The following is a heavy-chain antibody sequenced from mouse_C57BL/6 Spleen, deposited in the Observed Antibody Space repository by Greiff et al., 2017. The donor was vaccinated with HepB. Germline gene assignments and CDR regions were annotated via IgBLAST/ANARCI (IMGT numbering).Heavy chain of an antibody. V-gene: IGHV1-15*01. CDR1: GYTFTDYE. D-gene: IGHD4-1*01. CDR3: TRRLWDGG. Sequence: VKLQESGAELVRPGASVTLSCKASGYTFTDYEMHWVKQTPVHGLEWIGAIDPETGGTAYNQKFKGKAILTADKSSSTAYMELRSLTSEDSAVYYCTRRLWDGGWGQGTTLTVSS. J-gene: IGHJ2*01. CDR2: IDPETGGT.